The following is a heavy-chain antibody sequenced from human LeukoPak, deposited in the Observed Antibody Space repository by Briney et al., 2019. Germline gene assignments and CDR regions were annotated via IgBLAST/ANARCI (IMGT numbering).Heavy chain of an antibody. J-gene: IGHJ4*02. Sequence: SHTLSLTCTVSGGSISSGRYYWSWIRQPAEKRLEWIVRIYTSGSTNYNPSLKSRVTISVDTSKNQFSLKLSSVTAADTAVYYCARDFFLPDYGDYYVDYWGQGTLVTVSS. D-gene: IGHD4-17*01. CDR1: GGSISSGRYY. CDR2: IYTSGST. V-gene: IGHV4-61*02. CDR3: ARDFFLPDYGDYYVDY.